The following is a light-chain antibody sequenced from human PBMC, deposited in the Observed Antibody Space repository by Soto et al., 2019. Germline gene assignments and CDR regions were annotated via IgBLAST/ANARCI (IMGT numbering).Light chain of an antibody. CDR2: GAS. CDR1: QSVRSNF. V-gene: IGKV3-20*01. Sequence: EIVLTQSPGTLSLSPGERATLSCRASQSVRSNFLAWYQQRPGQAPRLLIYGASSRATDITDRFSGSGSGTEFTLMIIRLDAEDCTVDYCQQCGSALQTFDEGTKVEIK. CDR3: QQCGSALQT. J-gene: IGKJ1*01.